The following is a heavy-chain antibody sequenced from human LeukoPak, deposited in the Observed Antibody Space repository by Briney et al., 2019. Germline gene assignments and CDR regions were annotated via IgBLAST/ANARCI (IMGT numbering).Heavy chain of an antibody. V-gene: IGHV4-30-2*01. D-gene: IGHD3-22*01. CDR3: ARVGSNYYDSSGFNFDY. J-gene: IGHJ4*02. CDR1: GGSISSGGYY. CDR2: IYHSGST. Sequence: SQTLSLTCTVSGGSISSGGYYWSWIRQPPGKGLERIGYIYHSGSTYYNPSLKSRVTISVDRSKNQFSLKLSSVTAADTAVYYCARVGSNYYDSSGFNFDYWGQGTLVTVSS.